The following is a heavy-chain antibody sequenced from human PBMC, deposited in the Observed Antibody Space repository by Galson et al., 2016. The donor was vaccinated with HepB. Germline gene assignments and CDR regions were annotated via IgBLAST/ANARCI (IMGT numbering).Heavy chain of an antibody. CDR1: GGSITSSNW. J-gene: IGHJ4*02. CDR2: IYHSGSN. CDR3: ARAPLSGDIDY. Sequence: LSLTCAVSGGSITSSNWWSWVRQPPGKGLEWIGEIYHSGSNNYNPSLKSRVTMSTDKSKNQFSLKLTSVTAADTAVYFCARAPLSGDIDYWGQGTLVIVSS. D-gene: IGHD3-10*01. V-gene: IGHV4-4*01.